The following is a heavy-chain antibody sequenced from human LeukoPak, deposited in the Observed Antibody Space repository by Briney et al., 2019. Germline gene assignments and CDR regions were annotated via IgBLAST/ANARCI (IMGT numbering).Heavy chain of an antibody. CDR3: AKEVSGSYHIAPYFDY. J-gene: IGHJ4*02. D-gene: IGHD1-26*01. CDR2: ISGSGGST. Sequence: GGSPRLSCAASGFTFSSYAMSWVRQAPGKRLEWVSAISGSGGSTYYADSVKGRFTISRDNSKNTLYLQMNSLRAEDTAVYYCAKEVSGSYHIAPYFDYWGQGTLVTVSS. CDR1: GFTFSSYA. V-gene: IGHV3-23*01.